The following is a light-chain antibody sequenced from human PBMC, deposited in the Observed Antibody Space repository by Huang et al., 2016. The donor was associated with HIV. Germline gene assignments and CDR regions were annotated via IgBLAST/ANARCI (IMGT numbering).Light chain of an antibody. J-gene: IGKJ2*01. CDR1: QNINRY. CDR2: GAS. V-gene: IGKV1-39*01. Sequence: DIQITQSPSSLYASVGDRVIITCRASQNINRYLNWYQQQPGKAPKLLISGASKLQSGVPSSFSGSGSGTHFTLAISSLSPEDSATYYCQQSAVTPRTFGQGTKLEI. CDR3: QQSAVTPRT.